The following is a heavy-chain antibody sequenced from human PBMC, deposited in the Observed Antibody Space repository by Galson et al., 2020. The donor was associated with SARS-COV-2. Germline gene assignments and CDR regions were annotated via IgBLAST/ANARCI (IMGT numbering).Heavy chain of an antibody. V-gene: IGHV4-34*01. D-gene: IGHD3-16*01. Sequence: SETLSLTCAVSGGSFSGYSWTWIRQAPGKGLEWIGEINSGGATNYSPSLSSRVTLSVDTSRNQFSLRLTSVSAADTALYFCARGRQGVVPSPVLGLGPFYSYYYMDVWAKGTTVTVSS. CDR3: ARGRQGVVPSPVLGLGPFYSYYYMDV. J-gene: IGHJ6*03. CDR1: GGSFSGYS. CDR2: INSGGAT.